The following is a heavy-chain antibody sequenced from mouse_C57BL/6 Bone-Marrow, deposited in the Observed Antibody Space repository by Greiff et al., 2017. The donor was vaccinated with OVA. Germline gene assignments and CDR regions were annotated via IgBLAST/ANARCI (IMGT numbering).Heavy chain of an antibody. J-gene: IGHJ3*01. V-gene: IGHV14-2*01. CDR1: GFNIKDYY. CDR3: ARMITRGH. CDR2: IDHEDGAT. D-gene: IGHD2-4*01. Sequence: EVQLQQSGAELVKPGASVKLSCTASGFNIKDYYMHWVKQRTEQGLEWIGRIDHEDGATKSAPKFQGKATITADTSSNTAYRQLSSLTSEDTAVYYCARMITRGHWCQGTLVTVSA.